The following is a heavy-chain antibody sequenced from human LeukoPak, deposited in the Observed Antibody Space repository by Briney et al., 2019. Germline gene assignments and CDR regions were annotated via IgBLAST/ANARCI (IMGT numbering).Heavy chain of an antibody. CDR3: ARDTYNWNTGAFDI. J-gene: IGHJ3*02. V-gene: IGHV4-34*01. D-gene: IGHD1/OR15-1a*01. CDR1: GGSFSGYY. Sequence: ASETLSLTCAVYGGSFSGYYWGWIRQPPGKGLEWIGSIYYSGSTYYNPSLKSRVTISVDTSKNQFSLKLSSVTAADTAVYYCARDTYNWNTGAFDIWGQGTMVTVSS. CDR2: IYYSGST.